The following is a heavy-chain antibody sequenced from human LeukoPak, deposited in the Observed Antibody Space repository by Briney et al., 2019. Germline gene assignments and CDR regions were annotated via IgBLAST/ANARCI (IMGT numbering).Heavy chain of an antibody. CDR3: TRAKRVIFDY. D-gene: IGHD1-1*01. Sequence: ASVKVSCKASGYTFTRYYMHWVRQAPGQGLEWMGWINPNSGATLYAQKFQGRVTMTSDTSINTAYMELSSLRSDDTAVYYCTRAKRVIFDYWGQGTLVTVSS. CDR1: GYTFTRYY. J-gene: IGHJ4*02. CDR2: INPNSGAT. V-gene: IGHV1-2*02.